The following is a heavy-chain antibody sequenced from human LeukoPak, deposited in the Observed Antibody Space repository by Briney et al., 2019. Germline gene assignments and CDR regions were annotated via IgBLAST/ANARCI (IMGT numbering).Heavy chain of an antibody. CDR3: ARGYGDFPYFDY. D-gene: IGHD4-17*01. Sequence: TSETLSLTCTVSGGSISSYYWSWIRQPPGKGLEWIGYIYYSGSTNYNPSLKSRVTISVDTSKNQFSLKLSSVTAADTAVYYCARGYGDFPYFDYWGQGTLVTVSS. CDR2: IYYSGST. J-gene: IGHJ4*01. CDR1: GGSISSYY. V-gene: IGHV4-59*01.